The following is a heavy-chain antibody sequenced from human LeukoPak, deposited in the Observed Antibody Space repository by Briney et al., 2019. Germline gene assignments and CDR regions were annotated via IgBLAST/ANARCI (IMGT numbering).Heavy chain of an antibody. CDR3: ARQVTGNYQWTFDI. Sequence: PSETLSLTCTVSGGSITSSYFWGWIRQPPGKGPEWIGTIHHTGTTFYNPSLRSRVTIFLDLSQSQFHLKLSSVTAADTALYYCARQVTGNYQWTFDIWGQGALVTVSS. CDR1: GGSITSSYF. J-gene: IGHJ4*02. V-gene: IGHV4-39*01. D-gene: IGHD1-7*01. CDR2: IHHTGTT.